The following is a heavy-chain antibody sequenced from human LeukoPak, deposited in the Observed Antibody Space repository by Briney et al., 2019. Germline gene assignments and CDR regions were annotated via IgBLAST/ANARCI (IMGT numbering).Heavy chain of an antibody. CDR2: LNTYNGYT. D-gene: IGHD3-16*01. Sequence: ASVKVSCKASGDTFSNYGFNWVRQAPGQGLEWMGWLNTYNGYTNFAHRLQGRVTLTTDTSTSTAYMDLRGLTFDDTAVYYCATKKFADQGYFDSWGQGTLVTVSS. V-gene: IGHV1-18*01. CDR3: ATKKFADQGYFDS. J-gene: IGHJ4*02. CDR1: GDTFSNYG.